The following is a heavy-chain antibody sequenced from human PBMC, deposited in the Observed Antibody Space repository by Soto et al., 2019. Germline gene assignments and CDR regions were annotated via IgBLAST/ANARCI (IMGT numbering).Heavy chain of an antibody. CDR2: IYPGDSDT. CDR3: ARGKEYYYDSSGYYFDY. D-gene: IGHD3-22*01. J-gene: IGHJ4*02. Sequence: GESLKISCKGSGYSFTSYWIGWVRQMPGKGLEWMGIIYPGDSDTRYSPSFQGQVTISADKSISTAYLQWSSLKASDTAMYYCARGKEYYYDSSGYYFDYWGQGTLVTVSS. V-gene: IGHV5-51*01. CDR1: GYSFTSYW.